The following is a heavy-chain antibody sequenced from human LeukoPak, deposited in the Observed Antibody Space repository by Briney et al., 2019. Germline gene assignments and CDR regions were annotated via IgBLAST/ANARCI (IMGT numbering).Heavy chain of an antibody. CDR1: GFTFSSYA. CDR2: ISGSGGST. V-gene: IGHV3-23*01. CDR3: AKDDSPGKEWLEVIDY. D-gene: IGHD3-3*01. J-gene: IGHJ4*02. Sequence: GGSLRLSCAASGFTFSSYAVYWVRQAPGKGLEWVSGISGSGGSTYFADSVKGRFTISRDNSKNTLYLQMNSLRAEDTAVYYCAKDDSPGKEWLEVIDYWGQGTLVTVSS.